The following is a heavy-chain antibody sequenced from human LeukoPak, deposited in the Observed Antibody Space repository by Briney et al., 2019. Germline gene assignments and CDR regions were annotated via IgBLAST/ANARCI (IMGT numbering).Heavy chain of an antibody. V-gene: IGHV1-8*01. J-gene: IGHJ5*02. Sequence: ASVKVSCKASGYTFTSYDINWVRQATGQGLEWMGWMNPNSGNTGYAQKFQGRVTMTRNTSISTAYMELSSLRSEGTAVYYCARGRIFGVVNRRKGKNNTNWFDPWGQGTLVTVSS. D-gene: IGHD3-3*01. CDR2: MNPNSGNT. CDR3: ARGRIFGVVNRRKGKNNTNWFDP. CDR1: GYTFTSYD.